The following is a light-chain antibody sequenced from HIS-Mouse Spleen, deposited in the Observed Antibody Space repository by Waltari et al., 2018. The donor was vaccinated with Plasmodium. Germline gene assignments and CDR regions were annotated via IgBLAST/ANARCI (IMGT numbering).Light chain of an antibody. CDR1: QSISSW. CDR3: QQYNSYSYT. V-gene: IGKV1-5*03. Sequence: TQMTQPPSTLSASVGDRATITCRASQSISSWLAWYQQKPGKAPKLLIYKASSLESGVPSRFSGSGSGTEFTLTISSLQPDDFATYYCQQYNSYSYTFGQGTKLEIK. J-gene: IGKJ2*01. CDR2: KAS.